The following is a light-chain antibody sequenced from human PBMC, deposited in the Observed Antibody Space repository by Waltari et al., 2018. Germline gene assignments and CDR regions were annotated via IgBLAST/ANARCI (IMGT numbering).Light chain of an antibody. J-gene: IGKJ3*01. CDR1: QDISNY. CDR3: QQYDNPLFT. CDR2: DAS. V-gene: IGKV1-33*01. Sequence: DIQMTQSPSSLSASVGDRVTITCQASQDISNYLYWYQQKPGKAPKLLIYDASNLETGVPSRFSGSGSGTDFTFTISSLQPEDIATYYCQQYDNPLFTFGPGTKVDIK.